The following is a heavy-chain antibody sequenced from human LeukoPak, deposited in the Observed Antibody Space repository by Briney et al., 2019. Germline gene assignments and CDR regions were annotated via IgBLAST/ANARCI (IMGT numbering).Heavy chain of an antibody. CDR2: ISYDGTNK. CDR1: GFTFSSYA. Sequence: GGSLRLSCAASGFTFSSYAMHWVRQAPGKGLEWVAVISYDGTNKYYADSVKGRFTISRDNSKNTLYLQMNSLRAEDTAVYYCAGDHFNSWYNWFDPWGQGTLVTVSS. D-gene: IGHD6-13*01. V-gene: IGHV3-30*04. CDR3: AGDHFNSWYNWFDP. J-gene: IGHJ5*02.